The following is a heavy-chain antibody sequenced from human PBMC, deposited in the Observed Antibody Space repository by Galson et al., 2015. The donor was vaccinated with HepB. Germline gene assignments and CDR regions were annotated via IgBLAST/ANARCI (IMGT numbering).Heavy chain of an antibody. Sequence: SVKVSCKASGYTFNGYYMHWVRQAPGQGLEWMGWINPNSGDTNYAQKFQGRVSMTRDSSISTAYLELTRLRSDDTAVYYCVRGKYYYDSSGYFAYWGQGTLVTISS. CDR1: GYTFNGYY. J-gene: IGHJ4*02. V-gene: IGHV1-2*02. CDR2: INPNSGDT. D-gene: IGHD3-22*01. CDR3: VRGKYYYDSSGYFAY.